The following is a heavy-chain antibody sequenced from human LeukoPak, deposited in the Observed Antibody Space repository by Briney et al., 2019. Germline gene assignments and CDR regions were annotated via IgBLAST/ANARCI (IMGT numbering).Heavy chain of an antibody. Sequence: PSETLSLTCSVSGVSISSSGYYWGWVRQPPGKGLEWIGSIYYGGSTYYNPSLRSRVTISVDTSKNQFSLNLYSVTAADTAVYYCARDKGVGIGEHFQHWGQGTLVTVSS. CDR3: ARDKGVGIGEHFQH. V-gene: IGHV4-39*02. CDR2: IYYGGST. J-gene: IGHJ1*01. D-gene: IGHD1-26*01. CDR1: GVSISSSGYY.